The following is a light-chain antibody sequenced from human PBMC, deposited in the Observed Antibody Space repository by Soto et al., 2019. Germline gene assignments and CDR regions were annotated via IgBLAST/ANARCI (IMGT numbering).Light chain of an antibody. V-gene: IGKV4-1*01. J-gene: IGKJ4*02. CDR1: QSVLYSSNDKNY. CDR2: WAS. CDR3: KRYYTRIPGT. Sequence: VVGASFKCKSSQSVLYSSNDKNYLAWYQQKPGQPPKLLISWASTRESGVPDRFSVSGTGTEFTITISSLGVEAVAVYCCKRYYTRIPGTFGEGTKVDIK.